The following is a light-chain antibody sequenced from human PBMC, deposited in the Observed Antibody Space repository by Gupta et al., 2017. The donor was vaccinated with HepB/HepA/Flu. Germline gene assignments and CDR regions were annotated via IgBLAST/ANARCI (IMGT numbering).Light chain of an antibody. CDR2: EAS. J-gene: IGKJ1*01. CDR3: QHYNSYSET. CDR1: QNINKW. V-gene: IGKV1-5*03. Sequence: DIQMTPSPSTLSASVGDRVTITCRASQNINKWFAWYQQKPGKAPKVLIYEASSLASGVPSRFSGGGSGTEFTLTISSLQPDDFATYYCQHYNSYSETCGEGTKVEIK.